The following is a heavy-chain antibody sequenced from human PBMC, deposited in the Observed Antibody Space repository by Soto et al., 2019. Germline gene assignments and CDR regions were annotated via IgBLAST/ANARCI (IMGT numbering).Heavy chain of an antibody. V-gene: IGHV4-30-4*01. CDR3: ARDSSAARYYGDVGWFDP. CDR1: GGSISSGDYY. CDR2: IYYSGST. Sequence: PSETLSLTCTVSGGSISSGDYYWSWIRQPPGKGLEWIGYIYYSGSTYYNPSLKSRVTILVDTSKNQFSLKLSSVTAADTAVYYCARDSSAARYYGDVGWFDPWGQGTLVTVSS. D-gene: IGHD4-17*01. J-gene: IGHJ5*02.